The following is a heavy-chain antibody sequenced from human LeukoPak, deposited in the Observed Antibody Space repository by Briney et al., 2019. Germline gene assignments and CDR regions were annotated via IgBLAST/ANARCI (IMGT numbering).Heavy chain of an antibody. J-gene: IGHJ4*02. D-gene: IGHD6-6*01. CDR1: GGSFSGYY. Sequence: PSETLSLTCAVYGGSFSGYYWSWIRQPPGKGLEWIGEINHSGSTNYNPSLKSRVTISVDTSKNQFSLKLSSVTAADTAVYYCARGIAARRPFDYWGQRTLVTVSS. CDR2: INHSGST. V-gene: IGHV4-34*01. CDR3: ARGIAARRPFDY.